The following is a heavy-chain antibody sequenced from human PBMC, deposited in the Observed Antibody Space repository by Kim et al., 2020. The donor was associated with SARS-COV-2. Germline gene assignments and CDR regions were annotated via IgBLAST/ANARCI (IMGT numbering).Heavy chain of an antibody. V-gene: IGHV3-74*01. CDR2: GRST. Sequence: GRSTSYANSVKGRFTISRDNAKNTLYLQMNTLRAEDTAVYYCASGLTPGQYWGQGTLVTVSS. CDR3: ASGLTPGQY. J-gene: IGHJ4*02. D-gene: IGHD2-15*01.